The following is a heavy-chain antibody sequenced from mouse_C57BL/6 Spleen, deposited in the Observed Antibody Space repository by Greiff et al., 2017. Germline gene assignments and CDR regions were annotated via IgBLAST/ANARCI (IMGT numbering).Heavy chain of an antibody. V-gene: IGHV1-82*01. CDR1: GYAFSSSW. J-gene: IGHJ4*01. CDR3: ARVPRGYYAMYY. Sequence: QVQLKQSGPELVKPGASVKISCKASGYAFSSSWMNWVKQRPGKGLEWIGRIYPGDGDTNYNGTFKGKATLTADKSSSTAYMQLSSLTSEDSAVYFCARVPRGYYAMYYWGQGTSVTVSS. CDR2: IYPGDGDT. D-gene: IGHD6-1*01.